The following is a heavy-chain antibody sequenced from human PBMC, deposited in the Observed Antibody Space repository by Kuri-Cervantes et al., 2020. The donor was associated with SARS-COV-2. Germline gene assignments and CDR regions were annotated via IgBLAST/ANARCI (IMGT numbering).Heavy chain of an antibody. J-gene: IGHJ6*02. V-gene: IGHV1-46*01. CDR3: AREYSSSWYARPDYYYGMDV. D-gene: IGHD6-13*01. Sequence: ASVKVSCKASGYTFTSYYMHWLRQAPGQGLEWMGIINPSGGSTSYAQKFQGRVTMTRDTSTSTVYMELSSLRSEDTAVYYCAREYSSSWYARPDYYYGMDVWGQGTTVTVSS. CDR2: INPSGGST. CDR1: GYTFTSYY.